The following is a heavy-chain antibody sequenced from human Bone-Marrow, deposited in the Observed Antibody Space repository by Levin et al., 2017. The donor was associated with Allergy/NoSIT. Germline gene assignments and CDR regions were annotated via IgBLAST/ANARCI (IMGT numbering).Heavy chain of an antibody. V-gene: IGHV3-23*01. CDR2: ISGSGGST. CDR3: AKGSVVGA. Sequence: ASVKVSCAASGFTFSSYAMTWVRQSPGKGLEWVSAISGSGGSTYYADSVKGRFTISRDNSKNTLYLQMNSLRAEDTAVYYCAKGSVVGAWGQGTLVTVSS. CDR1: GFTFSSYA. D-gene: IGHD2-15*01. J-gene: IGHJ4*02.